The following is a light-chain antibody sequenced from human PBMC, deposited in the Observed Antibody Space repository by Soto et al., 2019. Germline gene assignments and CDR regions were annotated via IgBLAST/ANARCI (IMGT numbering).Light chain of an antibody. CDR2: GAS. CDR3: QQYGSSPKA. V-gene: IGKV3-20*01. Sequence: EIVLTQSPGTLSLSPGERATLSCTASQSVSSSYLAWYQQKPGQAPRLLIYGASSRATGIPDRFSGSGSGTDFTRTISRLEPEDFAVCYCQQYGSSPKAFGGGTKVEIK. CDR1: QSVSSSY. J-gene: IGKJ4*01.